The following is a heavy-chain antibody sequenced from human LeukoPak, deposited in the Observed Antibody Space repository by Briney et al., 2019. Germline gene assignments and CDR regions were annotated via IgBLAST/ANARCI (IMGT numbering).Heavy chain of an antibody. D-gene: IGHD6-19*01. CDR1: GFTFSSYA. V-gene: IGHV3-23*01. J-gene: IGHJ4*02. CDR3: AKDRSLSGWDFDY. CDR2: ISGSGGST. Sequence: GGSLRLSCAASGFTFSSYAMSWVRQAPGKGLEWVSGISGSGGSTNYADSVKGRLTISRDNSKSTLCLQLNSLRAEDTAVYYCAKDRSLSGWDFDYWRQGALVTVSS.